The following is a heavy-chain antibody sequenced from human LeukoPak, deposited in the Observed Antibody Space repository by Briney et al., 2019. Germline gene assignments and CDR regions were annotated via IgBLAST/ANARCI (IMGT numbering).Heavy chain of an antibody. Sequence: GRSLRLSCAASGFTFDDYAMHWVRQAPGKGLEWVSGISWNSGSIGYADPVKGRFTISRDNAKNSLYLQMNSLRAEDTALYYCAKENWNYGMGNNWFDPWGQGTLVTVSS. CDR1: GFTFDDYA. J-gene: IGHJ5*02. V-gene: IGHV3-9*01. CDR3: AKENWNYGMGNNWFDP. D-gene: IGHD1-7*01. CDR2: ISWNSGSI.